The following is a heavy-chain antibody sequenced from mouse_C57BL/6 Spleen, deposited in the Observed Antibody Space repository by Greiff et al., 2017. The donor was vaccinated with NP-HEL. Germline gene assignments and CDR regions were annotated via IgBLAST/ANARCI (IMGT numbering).Heavy chain of an antibody. V-gene: IGHV1-80*01. CDR1: GYAFSSYW. J-gene: IGHJ3*01. CDR3: ARGGDGGRFAY. D-gene: IGHD2-13*01. Sequence: VQLQQSGAELVKPGASVKISCKASGYAFSSYWMNWVKQRPGKGLEWIGQIYPGDGDTNYNGKFKGKATLTADKTSSTAYMQLSSLTSEDSAVSFCARGGDGGRFAYWGQGTLSTVSA. CDR2: IYPGDGDT.